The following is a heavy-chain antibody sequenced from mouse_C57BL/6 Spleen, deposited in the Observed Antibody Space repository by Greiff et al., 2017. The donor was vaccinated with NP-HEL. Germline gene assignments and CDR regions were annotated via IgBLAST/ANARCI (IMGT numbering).Heavy chain of an antibody. CDR1: GYTFTSYW. Sequence: QVHVKQPGAELVKPGASVKLSCKASGYTFTSYWMHWVKQRPGQGLEWIGMIHPNSGSTNYNEKFKSKATLTVDKSSSTAYMQLSSLTSEDSAVYYCARLGATVVQFDYWGQGTTLTVSS. V-gene: IGHV1-64*01. CDR3: ARLGATVVQFDY. D-gene: IGHD1-1*01. CDR2: IHPNSGST. J-gene: IGHJ2*01.